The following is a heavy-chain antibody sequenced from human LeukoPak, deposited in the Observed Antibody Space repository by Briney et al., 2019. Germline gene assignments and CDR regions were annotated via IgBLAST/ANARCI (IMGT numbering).Heavy chain of an antibody. J-gene: IGHJ6*03. CDR3: ARDLYQWLPSTRPRDYYYYMDV. D-gene: IGHD6-19*01. CDR1: VYTLTAYY. Sequence: ASVRVSCTASVYTLTAYYIHWVRQAPGQGLEYMGWINPNSGGTKYAQKIQGRVTMTRDTSISTAYMELSRLTSDDTAVYYCARDLYQWLPSTRPRDYYYYMDVWGEGTTVTVSS. V-gene: IGHV1-2*02. CDR2: INPNSGGT.